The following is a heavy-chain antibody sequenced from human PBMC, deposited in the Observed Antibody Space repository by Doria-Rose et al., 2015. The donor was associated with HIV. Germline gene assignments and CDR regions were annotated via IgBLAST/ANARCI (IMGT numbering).Heavy chain of an antibody. CDR2: IFSDDER. J-gene: IGHJ4*02. Sequence: SGPVLVKPTETLTLTCTVSGVSLSSPGMGVSWIRQPPGQALEWLANIFSDDERSYKTSRKSRLTISRGTSKSQVVLTMTDMDPVDTATYYCARIKSSRWYHKYYFDFWGQGTLVIVSA. V-gene: IGHV2-26*01. D-gene: IGHD6-13*01. CDR3: ARIKSSRWYHKYYFDF. CDR1: GVSLSSPGMG.